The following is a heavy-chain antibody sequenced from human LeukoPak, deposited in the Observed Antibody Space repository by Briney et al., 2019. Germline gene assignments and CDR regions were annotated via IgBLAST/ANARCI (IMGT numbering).Heavy chain of an antibody. Sequence: ASVKVSCKASGGTFSSYAISWVRQAPGQGREWMGRIIPIFVTANYAQKFQGRVTITTDESTSTAYMELSSLRSEDTAVYYCASEAWGYYDSSGYFDYWGQGTLVTVSS. V-gene: IGHV1-69*05. CDR1: GGTFSSYA. J-gene: IGHJ4*02. CDR3: ASEAWGYYDSSGYFDY. D-gene: IGHD3-22*01. CDR2: IIPIFVTA.